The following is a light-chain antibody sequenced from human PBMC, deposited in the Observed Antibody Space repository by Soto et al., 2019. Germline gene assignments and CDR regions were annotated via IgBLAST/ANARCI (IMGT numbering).Light chain of an antibody. CDR2: GNT. Sequence: QSVLTQPPSASGTPGQRVTISCSGNTSNIGRSTVTWYQQFPGAALKLLIYGNTQRPLGVPVRFSGSKSDTSASLAISGLQSEDEADYYCATWNDGVFVFGIGTKVTVL. V-gene: IGLV1-44*01. CDR1: TSNIGRST. J-gene: IGLJ1*01. CDR3: ATWNDGVFV.